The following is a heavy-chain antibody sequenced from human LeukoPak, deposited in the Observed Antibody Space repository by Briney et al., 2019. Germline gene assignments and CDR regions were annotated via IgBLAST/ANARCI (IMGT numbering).Heavy chain of an antibody. CDR2: IKPDGSEK. J-gene: IGHJ4*02. V-gene: IGHV3-7*04. CDR3: ARGEYFFDY. CDR1: GFRFSSYW. Sequence: PGGSLRLSCAASGFRFSSYWMTWVRQAPGRGLEWVATIKPDGSEKYYVDSVEGRCTMSRDNAKNSLYLHVNSLRVEDTVVYYCARGEYFFDYWGQGTLVTVPS.